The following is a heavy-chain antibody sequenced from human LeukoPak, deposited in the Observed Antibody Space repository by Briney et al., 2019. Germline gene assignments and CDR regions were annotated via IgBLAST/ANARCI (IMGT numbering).Heavy chain of an antibody. V-gene: IGHV4-39*07. D-gene: IGHD3-10*01. CDR2: IYYSGST. CDR1: GGSISSSSYY. CDR3: ASGYYYGSGSSLYYYYMDV. Sequence: SETLSLTCTVSGGSISSSSYYWGWIRQPPGKGLEWIGSIYYSGSTYYNPSLKSRVTISVDTSKNQFSLKLSSVTAADTAVYYCASGYYYGSGSSLYYYYMDVWGKGTTVTISS. J-gene: IGHJ6*03.